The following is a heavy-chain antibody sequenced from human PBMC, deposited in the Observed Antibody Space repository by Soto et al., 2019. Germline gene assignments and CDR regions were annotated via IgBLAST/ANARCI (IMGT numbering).Heavy chain of an antibody. CDR1: GFTFSGYS. J-gene: IGHJ4*02. Sequence: AGGSLRLSCAASGFTFSGYSMNWVRQAPGKGLEWVSSISSSSTYINYADSVKGRFTISRDSAKNSLYLHMNSLRAEDTAMYYCAREGRQLVLDYFDYWGQGTLVTVS. CDR3: AREGRQLVLDYFDY. CDR2: ISSSSTYI. V-gene: IGHV3-21*06. D-gene: IGHD6-6*01.